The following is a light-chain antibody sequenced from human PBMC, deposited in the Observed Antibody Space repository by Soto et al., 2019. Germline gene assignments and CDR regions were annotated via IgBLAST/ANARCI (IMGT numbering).Light chain of an antibody. V-gene: IGKV1-5*01. CDR2: DVS. J-gene: IGKJ1*01. CDR3: QEYTTYSRT. Sequence: DIQMTQSPSALSASVGDRVTITCRASQTIDNFLAWYQQKPGTAPKVVIYDVSTLERGGPSRFSGGGSGSEFTLTITNLQPDDFGTYYCQEYTTYSRTFGQGTQVEVK. CDR1: QTIDNF.